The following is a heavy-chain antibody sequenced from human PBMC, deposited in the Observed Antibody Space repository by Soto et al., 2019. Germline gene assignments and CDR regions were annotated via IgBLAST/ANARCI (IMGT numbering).Heavy chain of an antibody. D-gene: IGHD3-9*01. J-gene: IGHJ4*02. CDR1: GYTFTSYA. CDR3: ARVASRYGPDPFDY. CDR2: INAGNGNT. Sequence: ASVKVSCKASGYTFTSYAMHWVRQAPGQRLEWMGWINAGNGNTKYSQKFQGRVTITRDTSASTAYMELSSLRSEDTAVYYCARVASRYGPDPFDYWGQGTLVTVSS. V-gene: IGHV1-3*01.